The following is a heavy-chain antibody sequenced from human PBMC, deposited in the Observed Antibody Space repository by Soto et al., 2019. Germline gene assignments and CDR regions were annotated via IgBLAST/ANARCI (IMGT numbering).Heavy chain of an antibody. CDR2: INSDGSST. D-gene: IGHD3-3*01. J-gene: IGHJ6*02. V-gene: IGHV3-74*01. CDR1: GFTFSSYW. Sequence: EVQLVESGGGLVQPGGSLRLSCAASGFTFSSYWMHWVRQAPGKGLVWVSRINSDGSSTSYADSVKGRFTISRDNAKNTLYLQMNSLRAEDTAVYYCARDLGLGYYDFWSGYYNTNYYYYGMDVWGQGTTVTVSS. CDR3: ARDLGLGYYDFWSGYYNTNYYYYGMDV.